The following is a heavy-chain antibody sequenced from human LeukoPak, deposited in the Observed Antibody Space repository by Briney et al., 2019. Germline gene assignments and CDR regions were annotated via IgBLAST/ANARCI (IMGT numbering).Heavy chain of an antibody. D-gene: IGHD1-26*01. CDR2: IEQDGSEK. CDR1: GFTFTNYW. CDR3: ARGGGSRNFDY. Sequence: GGSLRLSCAASGFTFTNYWMTWVRQAPGKGLEWVANIEQDGSEKYYVDSVKGRFTISRDNTKNSLYLQMNSLRAEDTAVYYCARGGGSRNFDYWGQGTLVAVSS. V-gene: IGHV3-7*05. J-gene: IGHJ4*02.